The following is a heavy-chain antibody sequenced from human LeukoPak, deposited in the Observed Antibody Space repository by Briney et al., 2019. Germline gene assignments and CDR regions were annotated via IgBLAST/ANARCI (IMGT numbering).Heavy chain of an antibody. CDR3: ARLSYCGSINCYYPYYFDY. CDR1: GYSISSGYF. CDR2: IYYTGTT. V-gene: IGHV4-38-2*01. Sequence: SETLSLTCAVSGYSISSGYFWGWIRQPPGKGLEWIRSIYYTGTTYYNPSLNSRATISVDTSKNQFPLKLSSVTAADTVVYYCARLSYCGSINCYYPYYFDYWGQGTLVTVSS. J-gene: IGHJ4*02. D-gene: IGHD2-2*01.